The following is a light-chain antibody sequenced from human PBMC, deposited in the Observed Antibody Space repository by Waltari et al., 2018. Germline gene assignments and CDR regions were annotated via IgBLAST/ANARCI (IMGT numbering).Light chain of an antibody. CDR3: LQYNDWPPLT. Sequence: EIVMTQSPATLSVSPGERATLSCRASQSVSSNLAWYQQKPGQAPRPLINGASTRATGVPDRFSGSGSGTEFTLTISSLQSEDFAVYYCLQYNDWPPLTFGGGTKVEIK. CDR1: QSVSSN. CDR2: GAS. V-gene: IGKV3-15*01. J-gene: IGKJ4*01.